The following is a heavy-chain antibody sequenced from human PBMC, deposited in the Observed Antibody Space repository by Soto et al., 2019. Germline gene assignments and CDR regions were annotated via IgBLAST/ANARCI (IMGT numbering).Heavy chain of an antibody. CDR2: ISYSGAT. CDR3: ARHELRLRNSGSFYNAHFDP. Sequence: PSETLSLTCSVSGGSIGVASSIYYWGWIRQPPGKGLEWIASISYSGATFHNPSLKSRVTISTDKSKNQFSLQLSSVTAGDTAVYFCARHELRLRNSGSFYNAHFDPWGQGALVTVSS. D-gene: IGHD1-26*01. CDR1: GGSIGVASSIYY. V-gene: IGHV4-39*01. J-gene: IGHJ5*02.